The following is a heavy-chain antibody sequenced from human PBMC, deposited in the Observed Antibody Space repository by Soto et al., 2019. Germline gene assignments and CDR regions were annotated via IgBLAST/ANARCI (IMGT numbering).Heavy chain of an antibody. CDR1: GFSFNIAW. CDR2: VKSKNSGGTT. Sequence: EVQLVESGGGLVKSGGSLRLSCAASGFSFNIAWMNWVRQAPGEGLEWVGRVKSKNSGGTTEYAAPVKTRFTISRDDSKNMLYLQMNSLKTEDTAVYYCSTGNYGSVGIWGQGTLVTVSS. D-gene: IGHD3-10*01. CDR3: STGNYGSVGI. V-gene: IGHV3-15*07. J-gene: IGHJ4*02.